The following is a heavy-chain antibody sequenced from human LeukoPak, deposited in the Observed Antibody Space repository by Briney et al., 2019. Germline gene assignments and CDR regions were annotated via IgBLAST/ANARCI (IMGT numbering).Heavy chain of an antibody. CDR1: GGSISSGGYS. J-gene: IGHJ4*02. CDR2: IYHSGST. D-gene: IGHD5-18*01. V-gene: IGHV4-30-2*01. CDR3: ARNTAMADGVDY. Sequence: SQTLSLTCAVSGGSISSGGYSWSWIRQPPGKGLEWIGYIYHSGSTYYNPSLKSRVTISVDRSKNQFSLKLSSVTAADTAVYYCARNTAMADGVDYWGRGTLVTVSS.